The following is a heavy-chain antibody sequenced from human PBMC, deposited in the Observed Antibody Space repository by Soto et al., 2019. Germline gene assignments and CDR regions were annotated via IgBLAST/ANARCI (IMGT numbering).Heavy chain of an antibody. CDR1: GFTFSDSY. D-gene: IGHD3-10*01. CDR3: ARWVGRGWLRAQYYFDY. J-gene: IGHJ4*02. CDR2: ISSSSSHI. V-gene: IGHV3-11*05. Sequence: QVQLVESGGGLVKPGGSLRLSCVASGFTFSDSYMSWIRQAPGRGLEWVSYISSSSSHISYADSVKGRFTISRDNIRNSVYLQLNSVRAEDTAVYYCARWVGRGWLRAQYYFDYWGQGALVTVSS.